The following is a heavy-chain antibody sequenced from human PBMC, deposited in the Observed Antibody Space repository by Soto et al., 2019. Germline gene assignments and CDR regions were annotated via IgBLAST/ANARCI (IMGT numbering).Heavy chain of an antibody. CDR3: ARDSAIAGLDY. CDR1: GFTFSSYG. J-gene: IGHJ4*02. V-gene: IGHV3-33*01. D-gene: IGHD6-13*01. Sequence: QVQLVESGGGVVQPGRSLRLSCAASGFTFSSYGMHWVRQAPGKGLEWVAVIWYDGSNKYYADSVKGRFTISRDNSKSTLYLQMNSLRAEDTAVYYCARDSAIAGLDYWGQGTLVTVSS. CDR2: IWYDGSNK.